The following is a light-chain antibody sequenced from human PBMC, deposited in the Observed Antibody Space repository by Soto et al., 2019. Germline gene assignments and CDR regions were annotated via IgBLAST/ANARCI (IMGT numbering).Light chain of an antibody. CDR3: QQYGSSPLT. V-gene: IGKV3-20*01. J-gene: IGKJ4*01. Sequence: EIVWTQSPCTLSLYPGERATLSCRASQSVSSSYLAWYQQKPGQAPSLLIYGASSRATGIPDRFSGSGSVTDFTLTISRLETEDFAVYYCQQYGSSPLTFGGGTKVEIK. CDR2: GAS. CDR1: QSVSSSY.